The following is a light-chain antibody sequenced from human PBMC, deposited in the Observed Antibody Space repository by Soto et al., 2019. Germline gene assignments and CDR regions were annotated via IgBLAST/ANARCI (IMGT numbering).Light chain of an antibody. J-gene: IGKJ5*01. CDR3: QQRSSWIT. CDR1: QSISYN. CDR2: GAS. Sequence: EIVMTQSPATLSVSPGERATLSCRASQSISYNLAWYQQKPGQAPRVLIYGASSRATGIPDRFSGSGSGTDFTLTISRLEPEDFAVYYCQQRSSWITFGQGTRREIK. V-gene: IGKV3D-20*02.